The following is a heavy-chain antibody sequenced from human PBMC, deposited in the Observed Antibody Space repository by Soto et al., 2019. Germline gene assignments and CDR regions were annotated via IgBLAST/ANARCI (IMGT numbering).Heavy chain of an antibody. CDR3: ARFNFWSGYLFFDY. J-gene: IGHJ4*02. V-gene: IGHV1-18*04. CDR2: ISAYNGNT. CDR1: GYTFPSNG. D-gene: IGHD3-3*01. Sequence: GASVKVSCKASGYTFPSNGISWVRRALGQGLEWMGWISAYNGNTNYAQKLQGRVTMTTDTSTSTAYMELRSLRSDDTAVYYCARFNFWSGYLFFDYWGQGTLVTVSS.